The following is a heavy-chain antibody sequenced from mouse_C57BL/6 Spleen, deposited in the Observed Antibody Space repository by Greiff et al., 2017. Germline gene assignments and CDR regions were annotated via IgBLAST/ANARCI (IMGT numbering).Heavy chain of an antibody. V-gene: IGHV1-64*01. CDR2: IHPNSGST. Sequence: QVQLQQPGAELVKPGASVKLSCKASGYTFTSYWMHWVKQRPGQGLEWIGMIHPNSGSTNYNEKFKSKATLTVDKSSSTAYMQLSSLTSEDSAVYDCARLGYDYPYAMDYWGQGTSVTVSS. CDR1: GYTFTSYW. J-gene: IGHJ4*01. CDR3: ARLGYDYPYAMDY. D-gene: IGHD2-4*01.